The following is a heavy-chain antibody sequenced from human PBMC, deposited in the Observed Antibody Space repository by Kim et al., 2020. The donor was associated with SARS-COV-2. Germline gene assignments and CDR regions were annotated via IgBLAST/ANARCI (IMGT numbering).Heavy chain of an antibody. J-gene: IGHJ4*02. Sequence: GGSLRLSCAASGFTFDNYAMSWVRQAPGKGLEWVSEISGGGGNRYYADSVRGRFTISRDNSKNTLYLQMNSLRVDDTAVYHCAKRSAGATDYWGQGTLVT. CDR2: ISGGGGNR. D-gene: IGHD1-26*01. CDR1: GFTFDNYA. V-gene: IGHV3-23*01. CDR3: AKRSAGATDY.